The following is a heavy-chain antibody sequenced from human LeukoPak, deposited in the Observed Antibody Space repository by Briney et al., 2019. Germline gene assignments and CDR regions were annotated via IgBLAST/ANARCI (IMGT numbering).Heavy chain of an antibody. J-gene: IGHJ4*02. CDR2: TYYRSKWYN. D-gene: IGHD6-13*01. V-gene: IGHV6-1*01. Sequence: SQTLSLTCTFSGDSVSSNSAAWNWIRQSPSRGLEWLGRTYYRSKWYNDYAVSVKSRITINPDTSKNQFSLHLNSVTPEDTAVYYCARGSHSSSWYFDYWGQGTLVTVSS. CDR3: ARGSHSSSWYFDY. CDR1: GDSVSSNSAA.